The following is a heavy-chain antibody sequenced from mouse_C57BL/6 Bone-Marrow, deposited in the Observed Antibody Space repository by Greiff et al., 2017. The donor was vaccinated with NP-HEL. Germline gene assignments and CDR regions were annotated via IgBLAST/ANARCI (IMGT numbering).Heavy chain of an antibody. CDR2: IWSDGST. CDR3: ARQGGYYLYYYAMDY. D-gene: IGHD2-3*01. CDR1: GFSLTSYG. Sequence: QVQLQQSGPGLVAPSQSLSITCTVSGFSLTSYGVHWVRQPPGKGLEWLVVIWSDGSTTYNSALKSRLSISKDNSKSQVFLKMNSRQTDDTAMYYCARQGGYYLYYYAMDYWGQGTSVTVSS. J-gene: IGHJ4*01. V-gene: IGHV2-6-1*01.